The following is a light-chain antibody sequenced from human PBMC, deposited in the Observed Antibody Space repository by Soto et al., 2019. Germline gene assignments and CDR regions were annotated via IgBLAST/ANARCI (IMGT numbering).Light chain of an antibody. CDR3: QQSYSFPWT. CDR1: QSFTRY. J-gene: IGKJ1*01. V-gene: IGKV1-39*01. Sequence: DIQMTQSPSSLSASVGDRVNITCRASQSFTRYFNWYQQKPGKAPNLLIYDASTLQSGVPSRFSGSGSGTEFTLTISSLQPEDFATYYCQQSYSFPWTFGQGTKVEIK. CDR2: DAS.